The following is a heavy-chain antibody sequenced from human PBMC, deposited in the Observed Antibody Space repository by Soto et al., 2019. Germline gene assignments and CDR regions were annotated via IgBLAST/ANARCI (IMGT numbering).Heavy chain of an antibody. J-gene: IGHJ4*02. D-gene: IGHD3-16*02. V-gene: IGHV3-15*01. CDR3: TAGQTMITFGGVIVKDY. CDR2: IKSKTDGGTT. Sequence: EVQLVESGGGLVKPGGSLRLSCAASGFTFSNAWMSWVRQAPGKGLEWGGRIKSKTDGGTTDYAAPVKGRFTISRDVSKNTLYLQMNSLTTEDTAVYYCTAGQTMITFGGVIVKDYWGQGTLVTVSS. CDR1: GFTFSNAW.